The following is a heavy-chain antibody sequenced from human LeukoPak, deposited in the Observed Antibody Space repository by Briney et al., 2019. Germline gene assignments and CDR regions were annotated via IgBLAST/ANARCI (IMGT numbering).Heavy chain of an antibody. CDR2: ISGSGGST. CDR1: GFTFSSYE. J-gene: IGHJ6*02. V-gene: IGHV3-23*01. CDR3: AKYDSWPIYYYYGMDV. Sequence: GGSLRLSCTASGFTFSSYEMNWVRQAPGKGLEWVSAISGSGGSTYYADSVKGRFTISRDNSKNTLYLQMNSLRAEDTAVYYCAKYDSWPIYYYYGMDVWGQGTTVTVSS. D-gene: IGHD6-13*01.